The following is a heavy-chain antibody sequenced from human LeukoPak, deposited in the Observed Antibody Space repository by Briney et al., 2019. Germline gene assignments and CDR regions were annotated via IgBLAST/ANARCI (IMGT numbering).Heavy chain of an antibody. D-gene: IGHD3-10*01. J-gene: IGHJ5*02. CDR3: VTGDPIWFDP. CDR1: GFSFSNYA. V-gene: IGHV3-23*01. Sequence: SGGSLRLSCAASGFSFSNYAMSWVRQAPGKGLEWASGVTSGGGHIYYADFVKGRFTISRDDSKNTLFLQMDSLRVEDTAVYYCVTGDPIWFDPWGQGTLVTVSS. CDR2: VTSGGGHI.